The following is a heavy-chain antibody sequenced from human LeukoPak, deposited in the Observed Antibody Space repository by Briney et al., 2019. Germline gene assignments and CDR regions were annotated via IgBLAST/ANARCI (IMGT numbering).Heavy chain of an antibody. Sequence: SETLSLTWAVYGGSFSGYYWTWIRQPPGKGLESIGEINHSGSTNSNPSLKNRVTISVDTFKIQFTLKLPSVTAADTAVYFCARLDRSSWAFDYWGQRTLVTVSS. CDR3: ARLDRSSWAFDY. J-gene: IGHJ4*02. CDR1: GGSFSGYY. V-gene: IGHV4-34*01. D-gene: IGHD6-13*01. CDR2: INHSGST.